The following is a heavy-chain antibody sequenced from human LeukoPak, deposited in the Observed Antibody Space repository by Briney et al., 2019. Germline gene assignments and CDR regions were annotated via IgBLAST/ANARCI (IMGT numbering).Heavy chain of an antibody. CDR1: GGTFSSYA. D-gene: IGHD2-15*01. V-gene: IGHV1-69*04. CDR3: ARGYCSGGSCPRWAFDI. CDR2: IIPILGIA. Sequence: SVKVSCKASGGTFSSYAISWVRPAPGQGLEWMGRIIPILGIANYAQKFQGRVTITADKSTSTAYMELSSLRSEDTAVYYCARGYCSGGSCPRWAFDIWGQGTMVTVSS. J-gene: IGHJ3*02.